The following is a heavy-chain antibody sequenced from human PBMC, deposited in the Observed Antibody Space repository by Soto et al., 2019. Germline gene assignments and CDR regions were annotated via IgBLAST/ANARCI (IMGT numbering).Heavy chain of an antibody. J-gene: IGHJ6*02. CDR3: ARDTLAAAGTLREIYYYYYGMDV. CDR2: ISSSSSTI. Sequence: EVQLVESGGGLVQPGGSLRLSCAASGFTFSSYSMNWVRQAPGKGLEWVSYISSSSSTIYYADSVKGRFTISRDNAKNSLYLQMNSLRAEDTAVYYCARDTLAAAGTLREIYYYYYGMDVWGQGTTVTVSS. D-gene: IGHD6-13*01. V-gene: IGHV3-48*01. CDR1: GFTFSSYS.